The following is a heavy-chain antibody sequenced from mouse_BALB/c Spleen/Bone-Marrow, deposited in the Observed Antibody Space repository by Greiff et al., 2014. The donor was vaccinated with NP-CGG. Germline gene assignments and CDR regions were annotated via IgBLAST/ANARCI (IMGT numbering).Heavy chain of an antibody. D-gene: IGHD1-1*01. CDR1: GFNIKDTY. CDR2: IDPANGNS. CDR3: AFITTVVEYYFDY. Sequence: VQLKESGAELVKPGASVKLSCTASGFNIKDTYMHWVKQRPEQGLEWIGRIDPANGNSKYDPKFQGKATITEDTSSNTAYLQLSSLTSEDTTVYYCAFITTVVEYYFDYWGQGTTLTVSS. V-gene: IGHV14-3*02. J-gene: IGHJ2*01.